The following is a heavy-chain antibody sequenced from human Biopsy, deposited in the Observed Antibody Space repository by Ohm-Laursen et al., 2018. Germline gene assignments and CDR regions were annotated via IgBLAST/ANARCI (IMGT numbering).Heavy chain of an antibody. CDR2: SSGYNGKT. D-gene: IGHD1-1*01. CDR1: GYTFTSYA. Sequence: AASVKVSCKASGYTFTSYAISWVRQAPGQGLEWMGWSSGYNGKTNYAQKFQGRVTMTEDTSTSTAYMEVWRLRSDDTAVYYCAADINVWNVNYWGQGTQVIVSS. V-gene: IGHV1-18*01. CDR3: AADINVWNVNY. J-gene: IGHJ4*02.